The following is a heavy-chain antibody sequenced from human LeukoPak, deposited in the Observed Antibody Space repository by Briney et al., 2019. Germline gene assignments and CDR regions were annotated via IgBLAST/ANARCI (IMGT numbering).Heavy chain of an antibody. CDR2: INPNSDVT. D-gene: IGHD3-16*01. Sequence: ASVKVSSKPSGYTFTDYYMYWVRQAPGQRLEWMWWINPNSDVTNYAQNFQGSVTMTRDTSISTAYMELTWLSSDDTAVYYCARERSNGGLRLDFWGQGTLVTASS. CDR1: GYTFTDYY. CDR3: ARERSNGGLRLDF. J-gene: IGHJ4*02. V-gene: IGHV1-2*02.